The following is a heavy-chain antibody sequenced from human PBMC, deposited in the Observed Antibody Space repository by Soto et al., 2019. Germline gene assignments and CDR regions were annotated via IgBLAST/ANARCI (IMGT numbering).Heavy chain of an antibody. D-gene: IGHD3-3*01. CDR3: AREIDTIFGVVLMYYGMDV. CDR2: TYYRSKWYN. J-gene: IGHJ6*02. CDR1: GDSVSSNSAA. V-gene: IGHV6-1*01. Sequence: SQTLSLTCAISGDSVSSNSAAWNWIRQSPSRGLEWLGRTYYRSKWYNDYAVSVKSRITINPDTSKNQFSLQLNSVTPEDTAVYYCAREIDTIFGVVLMYYGMDVWGQGTTVTVSS.